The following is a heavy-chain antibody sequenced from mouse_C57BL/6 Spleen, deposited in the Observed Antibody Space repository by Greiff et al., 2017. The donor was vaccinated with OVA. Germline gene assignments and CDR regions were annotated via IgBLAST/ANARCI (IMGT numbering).Heavy chain of an antibody. CDR1: GYTFTSYG. J-gene: IGHJ4*01. V-gene: IGHV1-81*01. D-gene: IGHD2-14*01. CDR3: ARRWEYDRGGHAMDY. CDR2: IYPRSGNT. Sequence: VKLQESGAELARPGASVKLSCKASGYTFTSYGISWVKQSTGQGLEWIGEIYPRSGNTYYNEKFKGKATLTEDKSSSTAYMELRSLTSEDSAVYFCARRWEYDRGGHAMDYWGQGTSVTVSS.